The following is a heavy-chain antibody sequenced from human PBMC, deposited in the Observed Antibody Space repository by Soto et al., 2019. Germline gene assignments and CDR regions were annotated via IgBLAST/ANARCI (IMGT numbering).Heavy chain of an antibody. D-gene: IGHD3-22*01. CDR3: ARRKGYDSTGYYFDY. V-gene: IGHV4-39*01. CDR2: VYYNGNM. Sequence: SETLSLTCTVSGGSISSTTHYWGWIRQPPGKGLEWIGSVYYNGNMYYNPSLKSRVTMSVDTSKNQFSLDLRSVTAADTAVYYCARRKGYDSTGYYFDYWGQGILVTVFS. J-gene: IGHJ4*02. CDR1: GGSISSTTHY.